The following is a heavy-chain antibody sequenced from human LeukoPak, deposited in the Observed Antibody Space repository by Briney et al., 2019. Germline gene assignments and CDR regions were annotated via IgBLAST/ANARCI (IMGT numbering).Heavy chain of an antibody. CDR1: GFSFKTFA. CDR3: AREWYYRMDV. V-gene: IGHV3-23*01. Sequence: GGSLRLSCAASGFSFKTFAMSWVRQAPGKGLEWVSSITGSGHDSYYADSVKGRFTISRDNSKNTLYLQMSSLRVEDTAVYYCAREWYYRMDVWGQGTTVTVSS. CDR2: ITGSGHDS. J-gene: IGHJ6*02.